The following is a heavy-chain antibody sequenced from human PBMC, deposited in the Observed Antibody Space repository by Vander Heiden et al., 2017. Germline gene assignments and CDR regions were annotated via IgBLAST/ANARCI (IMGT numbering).Heavy chain of an antibody. J-gene: IGHJ4*02. V-gene: IGHV4-39*01. CDR3: ARHMGVTMIVDATPQQEFDY. CDR1: GGSISSSSYY. D-gene: IGHD3-22*01. CDR2: IYYSGST. Sequence: QLQLQESGPGLVKPSETLSLTCTVSGGSISSSSYYWGWIRQPPGKGLEWIGIIYYSGSTYYNPSLKSRVTISVDTSKNQFSLKLSSVTAADTAVYYCARHMGVTMIVDATPQQEFDYWGQGTLVTVSS.